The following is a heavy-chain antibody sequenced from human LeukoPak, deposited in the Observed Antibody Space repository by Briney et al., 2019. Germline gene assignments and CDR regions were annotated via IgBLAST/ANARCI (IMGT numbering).Heavy chain of an antibody. CDR3: ARTPSGSYTGFDY. CDR2: ISAYNGNT. D-gene: IGHD1-26*01. Sequence: ASVKVSCKASGYTFTSYGISWVRQAPGQGLEWMGWISAYNGNTNYAQKLQGRVTMTRNTSISTAYMELSSLRSEDTAVYYCARTPSGSYTGFDYWGQGTLVTVSS. J-gene: IGHJ4*02. V-gene: IGHV1-18*01. CDR1: GYTFTSYG.